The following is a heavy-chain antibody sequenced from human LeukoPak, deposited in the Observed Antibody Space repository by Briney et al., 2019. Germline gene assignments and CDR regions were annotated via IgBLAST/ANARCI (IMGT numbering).Heavy chain of an antibody. J-gene: IGHJ4*02. V-gene: IGHV3-49*04. D-gene: IGHD1-26*01. Sequence: GGSLRLSCTASGFTFGDYAMSWVRQAPGKGLEWVGFIRSKAYGGTTEYAASGKGRFTISRDDSKSIVYLQMNSLKTEDTAVYYCTKASGSYRPDYYFDYWGQGTLVTVSS. CDR1: GFTFGDYA. CDR2: IRSKAYGGTT. CDR3: TKASGSYRPDYYFDY.